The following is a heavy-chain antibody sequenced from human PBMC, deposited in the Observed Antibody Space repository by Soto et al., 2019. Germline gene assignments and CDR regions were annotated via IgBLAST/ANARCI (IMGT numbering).Heavy chain of an antibody. D-gene: IGHD5-18*01. CDR3: ARARGYSYGPDY. V-gene: IGHV4-30-2*01. CDR1: GGSISSGGYS. J-gene: IGHJ4*02. Sequence: SETLSLTCAVSGGSISSGGYSWSWIRQPPGKGLEWIGYIYHSGSTYYNPSLKSRVTISADRSKNQFSLKLSSVTAADTAVYYCARARGYSYGPDYWGQGTLVTVSS. CDR2: IYHSGST.